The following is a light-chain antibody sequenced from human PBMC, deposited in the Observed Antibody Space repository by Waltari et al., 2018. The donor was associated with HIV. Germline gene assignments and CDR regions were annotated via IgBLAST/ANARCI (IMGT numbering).Light chain of an antibody. J-gene: IGLJ3*02. V-gene: IGLV2-14*01. CDR3: SSYTNIDTLV. Sequence: QSALTQPASVSGSPGQSITISCTGTNSDVGFYNLVSWYRHHTGKAPQLVIYGVDSRPSGVSDRFSGSKSGNTASLTISTLQAEDEADYYCSSYTNIDTLVFGGGTKLTVL. CDR2: GVD. CDR1: NSDVGFYNL.